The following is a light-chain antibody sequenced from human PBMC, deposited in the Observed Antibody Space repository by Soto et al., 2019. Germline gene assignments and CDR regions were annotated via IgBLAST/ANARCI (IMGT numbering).Light chain of an antibody. CDR1: SSNIGSNS. V-gene: IGLV1-44*01. CDR3: AAWDDSMTDRV. Sequence: QSVLTQPHSASGTPGQRVTISCSGSSSNIGSNSVNWDQQLPGTAPKLLIYSNNQRPSGVPDRFSGSKSGTSASLAISGLQSEDEADYYCAAWDDSMTDRVFVGGTPLTVL. J-gene: IGLJ2*01. CDR2: SNN.